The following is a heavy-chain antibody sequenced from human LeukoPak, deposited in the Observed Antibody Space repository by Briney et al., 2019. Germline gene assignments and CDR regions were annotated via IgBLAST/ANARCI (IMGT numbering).Heavy chain of an antibody. Sequence: SETLSLTCAVSGGSISSSNWWSWVRQPPGKGLEWIGEIYHSGSTNYNPSLKSRVTISEDKSKNQFSLKLSSVTAADTAVYYCARVSSGSSYYYYYYMDVWGKGTTVTVSS. D-gene: IGHD1-26*01. CDR2: IYHSGST. J-gene: IGHJ6*03. CDR3: ARVSSGSSYYYYYYMDV. V-gene: IGHV4-4*02. CDR1: GGSISSSNW.